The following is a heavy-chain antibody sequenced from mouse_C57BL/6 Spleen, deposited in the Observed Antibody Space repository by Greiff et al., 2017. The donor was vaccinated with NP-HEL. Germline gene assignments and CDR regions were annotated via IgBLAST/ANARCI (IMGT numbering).Heavy chain of an antibody. Sequence: LVESGGGLVKPGGSLKLSCAASGFTFSSYTMSWVRQTPEKRLEWVATISGGGGNTYYPDSVKGRFTISRDNAKNTLYLQMSSLRSEDTALYYCARPDSSGYPAWFAYWGQGTLVTVSA. V-gene: IGHV5-9*01. CDR1: GFTFSSYT. D-gene: IGHD3-2*02. CDR2: ISGGGGNT. J-gene: IGHJ3*01. CDR3: ARPDSSGYPAWFAY.